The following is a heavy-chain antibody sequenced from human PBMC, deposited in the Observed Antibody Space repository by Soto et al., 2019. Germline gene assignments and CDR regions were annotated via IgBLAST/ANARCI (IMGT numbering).Heavy chain of an antibody. CDR2: IYYSGST. CDR3: ARGLAVPAASGDVFDY. CDR1: GGSISSGDYY. D-gene: IGHD2-2*01. V-gene: IGHV4-30-4*01. Sequence: SETLSLTCTVSGGSISSGDYYWSWSRQPAGKGLEWIGYIYYSGSTYYNPSLKSRVTISVDTSKNQFSLKLSSVTAADTAVYYCARGLAVPAASGDVFDYWGQGTLVTVSS. J-gene: IGHJ4*02.